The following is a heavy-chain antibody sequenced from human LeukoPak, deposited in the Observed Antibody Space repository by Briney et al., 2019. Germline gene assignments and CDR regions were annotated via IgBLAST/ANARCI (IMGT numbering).Heavy chain of an antibody. CDR3: ARGSYFYGSGSFMGSDY. CDR2: INAGNGNT. D-gene: IGHD3-10*01. V-gene: IGHV1-3*01. J-gene: IGHJ4*02. CDR1: RYTFTNYA. Sequence: ASVKVSCKASRYTFTNYAVHWVRQAPGQRLEWMGWINAGNGNTEYSQNFQDRVTITRDTSATTAYMELSSLRSEDTAVYYCARGSYFYGSGSFMGSDYWGQGTLVTVSS.